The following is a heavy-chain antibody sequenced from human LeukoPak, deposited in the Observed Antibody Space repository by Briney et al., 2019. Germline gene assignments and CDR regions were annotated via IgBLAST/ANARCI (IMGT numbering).Heavy chain of an antibody. D-gene: IGHD2-15*01. V-gene: IGHV4-4*09. J-gene: IGHJ3*02. CDR2: IYTSGST. CDR3: ARAYTPDIVVVVAPDAFDI. Sequence: SETLSLTCTVFGGSINSYYWSWIRQPPGKGLEWIGYIYTSGSTNYNPSLKSRVIISVDTSKNQFSLKLSSVTAADTAVYYCARAYTPDIVVVVAPDAFDIWGQGTMVTVSS. CDR1: GGSINSYY.